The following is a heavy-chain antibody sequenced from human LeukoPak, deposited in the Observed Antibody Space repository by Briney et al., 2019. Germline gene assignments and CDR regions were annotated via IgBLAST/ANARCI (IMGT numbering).Heavy chain of an antibody. CDR1: AIIPRKFG. CDR2: ISDSGGRS. CDR3: AKRGVVIRVILVGFHKEAYYVDS. D-gene: IGHD3-22*01. J-gene: IGHJ4*02. V-gene: IGHV3-23*01. Sequence: GGCLTPSRPVSAIIPRKFGTGWVRQPAGRVLEWVAGISDSGGRSNYADSVKGRFNISRDNPKINLYLQMKSLRAEDTAVYFCAKRGVVIRVILVGFHKEAYYVDSWFQGALVTVSS.